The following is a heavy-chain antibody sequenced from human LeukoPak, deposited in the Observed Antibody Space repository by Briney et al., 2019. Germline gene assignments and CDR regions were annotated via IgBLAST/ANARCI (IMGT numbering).Heavy chain of an antibody. CDR2: IYSSVST. V-gene: IGHV4-4*09. D-gene: IGHD2-15*01. J-gene: IGHJ6*03. CDR1: GDSINDHY. CDR3: ARQRCSGSSCYRVDQLYYMDV. Sequence: SETLSLTCTVSGDSINDHYWSWIRQPPGEGLEWIAYIYSSVSTNYNPSLKSRVTISIDTSKSQFSLKLTSVTAADAGVYYCARQRCSGSSCYRVDQLYYMDVWGKGTTVTVSS.